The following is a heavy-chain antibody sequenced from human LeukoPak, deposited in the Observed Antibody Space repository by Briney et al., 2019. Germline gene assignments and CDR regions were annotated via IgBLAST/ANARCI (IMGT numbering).Heavy chain of an antibody. D-gene: IGHD3-10*01. J-gene: IGHJ4*02. CDR2: ISSSGSTI. CDR1: GFTFSSYA. CDR3: ARDISVWAGFDY. V-gene: IGHV3-48*04. Sequence: GGSLRLSCAASGFTFSSYAMHWVRQAPGKGLEWVSYISSSGSTIYYADSVKGRFTISRDNAKNSLYLQMNSLRAEDTAVYYCARDISVWAGFDYWGQGTLVTVSS.